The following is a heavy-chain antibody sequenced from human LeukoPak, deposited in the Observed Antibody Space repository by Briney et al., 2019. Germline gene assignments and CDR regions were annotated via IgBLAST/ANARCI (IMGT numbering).Heavy chain of an antibody. J-gene: IGHJ2*01. D-gene: IGHD6-13*01. CDR1: GFMVNSNY. CDR2: IYTGGYT. V-gene: IGHV3-53*01. Sequence: VGSLRLSCALSGFMVNSNYMTWVCQAPRAGLEWVSVIYTGGYTTFADSVRGRFSISRDFSHNTLDLQMNSLRVEYTAVYFWARGGSTWDLYFDLWGRGTLVT. CDR3: ARGGSTWDLYFDL.